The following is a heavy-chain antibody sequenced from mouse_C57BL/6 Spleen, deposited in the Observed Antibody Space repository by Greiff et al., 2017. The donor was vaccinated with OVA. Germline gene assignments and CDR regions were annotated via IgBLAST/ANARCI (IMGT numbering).Heavy chain of an antibody. CDR2: INPSSGYT. J-gene: IGHJ2*01. CDR3: ARSFITTVVGKDY. Sequence: QVQLKESGAELAKPGASVKLSCKASGYTFTSYWMHWVKQRPGQGLEWIGYINPSSGYTKYNQKFKDKDTLTADKSSSTAYMQLSSLTYEDSAVYYCARSFITTVVGKDYWGQGTTLTVSS. D-gene: IGHD1-1*01. V-gene: IGHV1-7*01. CDR1: GYTFTSYW.